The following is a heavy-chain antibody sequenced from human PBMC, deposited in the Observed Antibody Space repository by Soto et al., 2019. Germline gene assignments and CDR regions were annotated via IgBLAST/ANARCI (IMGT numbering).Heavy chain of an antibody. Sequence: QVQLQESGPGLVKPSETLSLTCTVSGGSINAYYWSWIRQPPGKGLEWIGYIYYSGSTNYNPSLKSRVTISVDTSQNQFSLKLSSISAADTAVYYCAMRRTVTNYWYFDLWGRGTLVTVSS. J-gene: IGHJ2*01. CDR2: IYYSGST. CDR3: AMRRTVTNYWYFDL. V-gene: IGHV4-59*01. CDR1: GGSINAYY. D-gene: IGHD4-17*01.